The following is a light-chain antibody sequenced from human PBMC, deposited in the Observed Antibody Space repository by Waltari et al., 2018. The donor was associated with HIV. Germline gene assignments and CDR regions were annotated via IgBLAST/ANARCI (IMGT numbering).Light chain of an antibody. Sequence: DIQMNQSQTSLSSSVGARLTITCRASQNIRHYVNWYQQKPGKAPKLLIYAASSPHTAVPSRFTGGGSGTDFTLTVSSLQPDDFATYYCQQSFNSPVTFGGGTRVEI. J-gene: IGKJ4*01. V-gene: IGKV1-39*01. CDR1: QNIRHY. CDR3: QQSFNSPVT. CDR2: AAS.